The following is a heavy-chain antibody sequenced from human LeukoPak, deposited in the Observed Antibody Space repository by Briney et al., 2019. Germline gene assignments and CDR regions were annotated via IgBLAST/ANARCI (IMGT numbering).Heavy chain of an antibody. D-gene: IGHD2-2*01. J-gene: IGHJ4*02. V-gene: IGHV1-69*13. CDR1: GGTFSSHA. Sequence: SVKVSCKASGGTFSSHAISWVRQAPGQGLEWMGGIIPIFGTANYAQKFQGRVTITADESTSTAYMELSSLRSEDTAVYYCARDGVVVPAAYDYWSQGTLVTVSS. CDR3: ARDGVVVPAAYDY. CDR2: IIPIFGTA.